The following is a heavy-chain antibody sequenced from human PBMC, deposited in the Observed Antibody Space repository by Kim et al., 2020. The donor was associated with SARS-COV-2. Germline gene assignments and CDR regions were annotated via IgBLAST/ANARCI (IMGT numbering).Heavy chain of an antibody. J-gene: IGHJ4*01. Sequence: GGSLRLSCVGSGFSFTYAWMCWVRQAPGKGLEYVARINRDRDDGINAYAANGRFTITSDNGETTNSLYLHSHRRDDKDVYDCTRALMEDSRGFHYWG. CDR3: TRALMEDSRGFHY. D-gene: IGHD2-8*01. CDR2: INRDRDDG. V-gene: IGHV3-74*01. CDR1: GFSFTYAW.